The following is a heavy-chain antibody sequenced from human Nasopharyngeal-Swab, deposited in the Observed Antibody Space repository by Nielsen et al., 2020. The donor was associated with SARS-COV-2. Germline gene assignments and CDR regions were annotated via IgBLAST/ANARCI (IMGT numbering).Heavy chain of an antibody. CDR3: ARDRIYYYDSSGWPDAFDI. J-gene: IGHJ3*02. V-gene: IGHV1-3*01. Sequence: ASVKVSCKASGYTFTSYAMHWVRQAPGQRLEWMGWINAGNGNTKYSQKFQGRVTITRDTSASTAYMELSSLRSEDTAVYYCARDRIYYYDSSGWPDAFDIWDQGTMVTVSS. D-gene: IGHD3-22*01. CDR2: INAGNGNT. CDR1: GYTFTSYA.